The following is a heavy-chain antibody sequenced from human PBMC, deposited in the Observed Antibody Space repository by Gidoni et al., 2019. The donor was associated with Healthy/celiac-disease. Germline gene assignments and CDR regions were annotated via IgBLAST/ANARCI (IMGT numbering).Heavy chain of an antibody. V-gene: IGHV4-59*01. Sequence: QVQLQESGPGLVKPSETLSLTCTVSGGPLSSYYWSWIRQPPGKGLEWIGYIYYSGSTNYNPSLKSRVTISVDTSKNQFSLKLSSVTAADTAVYYCARDPGYSYGYYFDYWGQGTLVTVSS. CDR3: ARDPGYSYGYYFDY. J-gene: IGHJ4*02. D-gene: IGHD5-18*01. CDR2: IYYSGST. CDR1: GGPLSSYY.